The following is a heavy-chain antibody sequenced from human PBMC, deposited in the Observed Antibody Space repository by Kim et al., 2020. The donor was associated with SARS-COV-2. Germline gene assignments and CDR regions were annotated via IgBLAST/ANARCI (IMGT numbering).Heavy chain of an antibody. CDR1: GFTFSSYS. J-gene: IGHJ4*02. CDR2: ISSSSSTI. D-gene: IGHD3-10*01. CDR3: ARDALSDYYGSGSQTFDY. V-gene: IGHV3-48*02. Sequence: GGSLRLSCAASGFTFSSYSMNWVRQAPGKGLEWVSYISSSSSTIYYADSVKGRFTISRDNAKNSLYLQMNSLRDEDTAVYYCARDALSDYYGSGSQTFDYWGQGTLVTVSS.